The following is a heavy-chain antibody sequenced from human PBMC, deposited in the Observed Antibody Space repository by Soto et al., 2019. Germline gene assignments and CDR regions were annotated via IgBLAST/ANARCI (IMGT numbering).Heavy chain of an antibody. CDR2: INHSGST. V-gene: IGHV4-34*01. J-gene: IGHJ4*02. CDR3: ARMSMAPR. CDR1: GGSFSGYF. Sequence: QVQLQQWGAGLLKPSETLSLTCAVYGGSFSGYFWSWIRQPPGKGLEWIGEINHSGSTNYNPSLTSRVTISVDTSKNHFSLKLTSVTAADTAVYYCARMSMAPRWGQGPLVTVSS. D-gene: IGHD6-6*01.